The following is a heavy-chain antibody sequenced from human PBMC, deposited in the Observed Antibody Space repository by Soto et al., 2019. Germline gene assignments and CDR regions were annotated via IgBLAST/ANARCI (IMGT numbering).Heavy chain of an antibody. J-gene: IGHJ5*02. V-gene: IGHV3-23*01. CDR1: GITIKTYA. D-gene: IGHD3-22*01. Sequence: EVQVLESGGDLVQPGGSLRLSRAASGITIKTYAMIWVRHAPGKGLEWVSVVDGRGDDTNYSDTGKGRFTISRETSKNLLFPQMNSLRAEDTAVYYCSKEPAYGDSSGYLPPPPWGRGTLVIVSS. CDR2: VDGRGDDT. CDR3: SKEPAYGDSSGYLPPPP.